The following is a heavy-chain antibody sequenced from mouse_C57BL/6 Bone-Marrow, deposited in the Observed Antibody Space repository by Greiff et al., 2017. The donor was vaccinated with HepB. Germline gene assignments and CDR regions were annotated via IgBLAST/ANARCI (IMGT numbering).Heavy chain of an antibody. CDR2: IYPGNSDT. D-gene: IGHD1-1*01. V-gene: IGHV1-5*01. CDR1: GYTFTSYW. J-gene: IGHJ2*01. CDR3: TRRGFITTVVATDYFDY. Sequence: EVQGVESGTVLARPGASVKMSCKTSGYTFTSYWMHWVKQRPGQGLEWIGAIYPGNSDTSYNQKFKGKAKLTAVTSASTAYMELSSLTNEDSAVYYCTRRGFITTVVATDYFDYWGQGTTLTVSS.